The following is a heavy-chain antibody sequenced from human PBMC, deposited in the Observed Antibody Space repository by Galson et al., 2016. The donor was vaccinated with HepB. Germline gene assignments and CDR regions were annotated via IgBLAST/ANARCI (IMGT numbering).Heavy chain of an antibody. V-gene: IGHV3-74*01. J-gene: IGHJ6*02. CDR3: ARASGVAGSEYYYPLDV. CDR2: INSDGSFS. Sequence: SLRLSCAASGFSFSSHWMHWVRQAPGKGLMWVARINSDGSFSRFADSVKGRFSISRDNAKNTLHLQMNSLRAEDTALYYCARASGVAGSEYYYPLDVWGLGTTVIVS. CDR1: GFSFSSHW. D-gene: IGHD2/OR15-2a*01.